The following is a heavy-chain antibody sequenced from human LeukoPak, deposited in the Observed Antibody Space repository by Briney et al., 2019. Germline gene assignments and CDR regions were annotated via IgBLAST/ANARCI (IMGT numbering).Heavy chain of an antibody. J-gene: IGHJ4*02. V-gene: IGHV4-34*01. D-gene: IGHD6-6*01. CDR2: IYHSGST. CDR1: GGSFSGYY. Sequence: PSETLSLTCAVYGGSFSGYYWSWIRQPPGKGLEWIGSIYHSGSTYYNPSLKSRVTISVDTSKNQFSLKLSSVTAADTAVYYCARQSIAARPNFDYRGQGTLVTVSS. CDR3: ARQSIAARPNFDY.